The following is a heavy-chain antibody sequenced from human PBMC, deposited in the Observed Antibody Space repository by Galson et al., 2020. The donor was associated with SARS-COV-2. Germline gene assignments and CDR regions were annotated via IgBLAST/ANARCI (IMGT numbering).Heavy chain of an antibody. Sequence: ASETLSLTCTVSGGSISSSSYYWRWIRQPPGKGLEWIGEINHSGSTNYNPSLKSRVTISVDTSKNQFSLKLSSVTAADTAVYYCARGLYYYDSSGYGTNWFDPWGQGTLVTVSS. CDR2: INHSGST. J-gene: IGHJ5*02. V-gene: IGHV4-39*07. CDR3: ARGLYYYDSSGYGTNWFDP. D-gene: IGHD3-22*01. CDR1: GGSISSSSYY.